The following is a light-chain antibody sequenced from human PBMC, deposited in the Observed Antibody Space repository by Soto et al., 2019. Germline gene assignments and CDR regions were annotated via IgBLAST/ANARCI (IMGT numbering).Light chain of an antibody. J-gene: IGLJ2*01. CDR3: SSYAGTKNLL. CDR2: EVS. V-gene: IGLV2-8*01. Sequence: QSALTQPPSASGSPGQSVTISCTGTSSDVGGYNSVSWYQQHPGKAPKLMIYEVSKRPSGVPDRFSASKSDNTASLTVSGLQAEDEADYYCSSYAGTKNLLFGGRTQLTVL. CDR1: SSDVGGYNS.